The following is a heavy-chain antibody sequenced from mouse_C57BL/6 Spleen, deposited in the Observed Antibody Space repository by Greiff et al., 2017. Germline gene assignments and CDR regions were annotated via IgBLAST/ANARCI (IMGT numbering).Heavy chain of an antibody. V-gene: IGHV5-15*01. D-gene: IGHD2-2*01. CDR3: ARLPMVTTGYYFDY. Sequence: EVQGVESGGGLVQPGGSLKLSCAASGFTFSDYGMAWVRQAPRKGPEWVAFISNLAYSIYYADTVTGRFTISRENAKNTLYREMSSLRSEDTAMYYCARLPMVTTGYYFDYWGQGTTLTVSS. CDR2: ISNLAYSI. CDR1: GFTFSDYG. J-gene: IGHJ2*01.